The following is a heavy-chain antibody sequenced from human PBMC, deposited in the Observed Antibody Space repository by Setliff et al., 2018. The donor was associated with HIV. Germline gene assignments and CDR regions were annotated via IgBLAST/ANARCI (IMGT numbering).Heavy chain of an antibody. CDR1: GASITSDSYF. CDR3: ARDGRAAGTGYLDY. D-gene: IGHD6-13*01. Sequence: SETLSLTCTVSGASITSDSYFGSWIRQHPGKGPEWIGYINYSGSTYYNPSLKSRATVSVDTSKNQFSLKLSSLTAADTAVYYCARDGRAAGTGYLDYWGQGTLVTVSS. V-gene: IGHV4-31*03. J-gene: IGHJ4*02. CDR2: INYSGST.